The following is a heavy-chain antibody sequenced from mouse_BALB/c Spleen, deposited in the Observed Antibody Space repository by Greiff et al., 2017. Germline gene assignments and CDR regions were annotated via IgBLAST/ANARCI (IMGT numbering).Heavy chain of an antibody. CDR3: ARSGLRGYFDY. CDR1: GYTFTSYW. CDR2: INPSTGYT. J-gene: IGHJ2*01. V-gene: IGHV1-7*01. D-gene: IGHD2-2*01. Sequence: QVQLKESGAELAKPGASVKMSCKASGYTFTSYWMHWVKQRPGQGLEWIGYINPSTGYTEYNQKFKDKATLTADKSSSTAYMQLSSLTSEDSAVYYCARSGLRGYFDYWGQGTTLTVSS.